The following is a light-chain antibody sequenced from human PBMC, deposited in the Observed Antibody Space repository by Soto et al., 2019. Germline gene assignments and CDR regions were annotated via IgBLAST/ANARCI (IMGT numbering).Light chain of an antibody. Sequence: QSVLTQPASVSGSPGQSITISCTGTSSDLAIYNYVSWYQQQPGKAPKLMIYQVTNRPSGVSNRFSVPRSGNTASLTFSGLQAEDEPDYYCSRYTDSNNYVFGTGTKLTV. J-gene: IGLJ1*01. CDR2: QVT. V-gene: IGLV2-14*01. CDR1: SSDLAIYNY. CDR3: SRYTDSNNYV.